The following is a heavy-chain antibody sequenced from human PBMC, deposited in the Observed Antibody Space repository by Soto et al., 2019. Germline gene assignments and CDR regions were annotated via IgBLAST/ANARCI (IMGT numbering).Heavy chain of an antibody. Sequence: EVQLLESGGGSVQPEGSLRLCCAASGFTFSSYAMSWVRQAPGKGLEWVSAISGTGSSTNYADSVEGRFTISRDNSKNTLYLQMSSLRAEDTAVYYCAKAGGIAVPGTHLDYWGQGTLVTVSS. CDR1: GFTFSSYA. CDR3: AKAGGIAVPGTHLDY. CDR2: ISGTGSST. J-gene: IGHJ4*02. V-gene: IGHV3-23*01. D-gene: IGHD6-19*01.